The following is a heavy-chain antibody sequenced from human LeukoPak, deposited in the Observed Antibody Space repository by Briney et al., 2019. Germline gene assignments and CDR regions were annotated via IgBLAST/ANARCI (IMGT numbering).Heavy chain of an antibody. Sequence: GGSLRLSCAASGFTFSSYAMSWVRQAPGKGLEWVAFIRYDGSNKYYADSVKGRFTISRDNSKNTLYLQMNSLRAEDTAVYYCAKAERGYSYGSQFDYWGQGTLVTVSS. CDR2: IRYDGSNK. CDR1: GFTFSSYA. V-gene: IGHV3-30*02. CDR3: AKAERGYSYGSQFDY. J-gene: IGHJ4*02. D-gene: IGHD5-18*01.